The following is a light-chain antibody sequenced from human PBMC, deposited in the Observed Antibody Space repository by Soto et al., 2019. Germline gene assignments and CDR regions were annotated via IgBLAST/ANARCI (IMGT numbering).Light chain of an antibody. J-gene: IGKJ5*01. CDR3: MQGQQTPIT. V-gene: IGKV2-28*01. CDR1: QSLLHSSGNNY. Sequence: DIVMTQSPLSLPVTPGEPASMSCRSSQSLLHSSGNNYLDWYVQKPGQSPQLLIYWGSSRAYWVPDRFSGSGSGTDFTLKISRVEAEDVGIYYCMQGQQTPITFGPGTRLEI. CDR2: WGS.